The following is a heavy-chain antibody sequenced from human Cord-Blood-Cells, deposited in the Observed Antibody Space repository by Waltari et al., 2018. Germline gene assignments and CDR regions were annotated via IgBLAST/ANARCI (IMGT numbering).Heavy chain of an antibody. J-gene: IGHJ4*02. D-gene: IGHD3-10*01. V-gene: IGHV1-2*02. Sequence: QVQLVQSGAEVKTPGASVAVSCKASGYAFAGSYINWWRQAPGQWLEWMGWINPNSGGTNDAQKFQGRVTKTRDTSISTAYMELSRLRSDDTAVYYCARLNGSGSYYYFDYWGQGTLVTVSS. CDR3: ARLNGSGSYYYFDY. CDR2: INPNSGGT. CDR1: GYAFAGSY.